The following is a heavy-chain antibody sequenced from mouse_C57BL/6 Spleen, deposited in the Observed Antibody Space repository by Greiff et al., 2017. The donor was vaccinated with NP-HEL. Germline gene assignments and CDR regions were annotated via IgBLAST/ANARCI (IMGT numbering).Heavy chain of an antibody. CDR3: ARSYYYGSSGIGFDY. CDR1: GFNIKNTY. CDR2: IDPANGNT. D-gene: IGHD1-1*01. Sequence: VQLQQSVAELVRPGASVKLSCTASGFNIKNTYMHWVKQRPEQGLEWIGRIDPANGNTKYAPKFQGKATITADTSSNTAYLQLSSLTSEDTAIYYCARSYYYGSSGIGFDYWGQGTTLTVSS. V-gene: IGHV14-3*01. J-gene: IGHJ2*01.